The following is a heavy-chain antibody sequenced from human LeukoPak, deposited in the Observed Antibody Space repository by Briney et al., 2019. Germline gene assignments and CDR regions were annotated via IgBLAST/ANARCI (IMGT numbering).Heavy chain of an antibody. J-gene: IGHJ4*02. CDR1: GFTFSSYW. V-gene: IGHV3-7*01. D-gene: IGHD6-6*01. CDR3: ARDATTSSITARLPLNY. CDR2: IKQDGSEK. Sequence: PGGSLRLSCAASGFTFSSYWMSWVRQAPGKGLEWVANIKQDGSEKYYADSVKGRFTISRDNAKNSLYLQMNGLRAEDTAVYYCARDATTSSITARLPLNYWGQGALVTVSS.